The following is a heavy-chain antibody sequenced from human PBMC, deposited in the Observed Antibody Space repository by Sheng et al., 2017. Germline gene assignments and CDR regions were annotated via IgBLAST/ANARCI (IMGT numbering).Heavy chain of an antibody. CDR1: GFTFSSYG. CDR2: ISFDGSNK. V-gene: IGHV3-30*18. J-gene: IGHJ4*02. D-gene: IGHD2-2*01. CDR3: AKDGYCSSSSCYFADW. Sequence: QVQLVESGGGVVQAGRSLRLSCVASGFTFSSYGMHWVRQAPGKGLEWVAVISFDGSNKFYADSVKGRFTISRDNSKNTVYLQMNSLRAEDTAVYYCAKDGYCSSSSCYFADWWGQGTLVIVSS.